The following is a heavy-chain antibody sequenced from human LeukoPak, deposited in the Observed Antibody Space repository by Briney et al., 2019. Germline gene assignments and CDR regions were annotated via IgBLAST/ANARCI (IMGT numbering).Heavy chain of an antibody. CDR1: GFTFDDYG. J-gene: IGHJ5*02. V-gene: IGHV3-20*01. D-gene: IGHD6-13*01. CDR2: INWNGGST. CDR3: ARDREAAAGTYWFDP. Sequence: GGSLRLSCAASGFTFDDYGMSWVRQAPGKGLEWVSGINWNGGSTGYADSVKGRFTISRDNAKNSLYLQMNSLSAEDTALYHCARDREAAAGTYWFDPWGQGTLVTVSS.